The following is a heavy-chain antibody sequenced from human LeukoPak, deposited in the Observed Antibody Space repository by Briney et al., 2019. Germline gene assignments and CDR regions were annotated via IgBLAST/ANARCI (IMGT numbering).Heavy chain of an antibody. CDR1: GGTFSSYA. V-gene: IGHV1-69*05. D-gene: IGHD3-22*01. Sequence: SVKVSCKASGGTFSSYAISWVRQAPGQGLEWMGGIIPIFGTANYAQKFQGRATITTDESTSTAYMELSSLRSEDTAVYYCARHYYDRSAFDIWGQGTMVTVSS. J-gene: IGHJ3*02. CDR2: IIPIFGTA. CDR3: ARHYYDRSAFDI.